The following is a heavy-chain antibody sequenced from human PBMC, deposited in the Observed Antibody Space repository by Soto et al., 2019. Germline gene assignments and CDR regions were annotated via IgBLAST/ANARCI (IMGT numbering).Heavy chain of an antibody. Sequence: QVQLVQSGAEVKKPGSSVKVSCKASGGTFSSYTISWVRQAPGQGLEWMGRIIPILGIANYAQKFQGRVTITADKPTSTAYMELSSLRSEDTAVYYCARDINGYCSGGSCLPLDYWGQGTLVTVSS. J-gene: IGHJ4*02. CDR2: IIPILGIA. D-gene: IGHD2-15*01. V-gene: IGHV1-69*08. CDR1: GGTFSSYT. CDR3: ARDINGYCSGGSCLPLDY.